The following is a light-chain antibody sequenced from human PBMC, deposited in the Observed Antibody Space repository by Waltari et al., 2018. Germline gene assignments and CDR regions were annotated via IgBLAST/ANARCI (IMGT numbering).Light chain of an antibody. J-gene: IGLJ2*01. Sequence: QSALTQPASVSGSPGQSITISCTGSTSDVGGYNLVSWYRQFPNKAPQLIIYEGTRRPSGVSSRFSASTSGNTASLTISGLQAEDEALYFCSSYARSDNSVLFGGGTQLSVL. CDR2: EGT. CDR1: TSDVGGYNL. V-gene: IGLV2-23*01. CDR3: SSYARSDNSVL.